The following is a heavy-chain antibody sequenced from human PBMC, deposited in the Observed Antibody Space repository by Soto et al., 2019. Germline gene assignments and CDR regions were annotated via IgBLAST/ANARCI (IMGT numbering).Heavy chain of an antibody. CDR3: TTESRRAAMDPEDYYYYYGMDV. CDR2: IKSKTDGGTT. V-gene: IGHV3-15*07. D-gene: IGHD5-18*01. CDR1: GFTFSNAW. J-gene: IGHJ6*02. Sequence: GGSLRLSCAASGFTFSNAWMNWVRQAPGKGLEWVGRIKSKTDGGTTDYAAPVKGRFTISRDDSKNTLYLQMNSLKTEDTAVYYCTTESRRAAMDPEDYYYYYGMDVWGQGTTVTVSS.